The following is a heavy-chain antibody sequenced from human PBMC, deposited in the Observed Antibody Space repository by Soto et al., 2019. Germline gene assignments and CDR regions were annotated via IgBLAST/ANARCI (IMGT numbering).Heavy chain of an antibody. CDR3: TTGEEYDFWSGYRDY. Sequence: PGGSLRLSCAASGLTFSNAWMSWVRQAPGKGLEWVGRIKSKTDGGTTDYAAPVKGRFTISRDDSKNTLYLQMNSLKTEDTAVYYCTTGEEYDFWSGYRDYWGQGTLVTVSS. D-gene: IGHD3-3*01. CDR2: IKSKTDGGTT. V-gene: IGHV3-15*01. CDR1: GLTFSNAW. J-gene: IGHJ4*02.